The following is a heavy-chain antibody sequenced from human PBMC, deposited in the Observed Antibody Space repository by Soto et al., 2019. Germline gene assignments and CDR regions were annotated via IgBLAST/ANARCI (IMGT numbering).Heavy chain of an antibody. D-gene: IGHD3-3*01. CDR1: GFTFSSCW. CDR2: IKQDGSEK. V-gene: IGHV3-7*01. J-gene: IGHJ6*02. Sequence: GGSLRLSCAASGFTFSSCWMSWVRQAPGKGLEWVANIKQDGSEKYYVDSVKGRFTISRDNAKNSLYLQMNSLRAEDTAVYYCARESVFWSGYYLMNYYYGMDVWGQGTTVTVSS. CDR3: ARESVFWSGYYLMNYYYGMDV.